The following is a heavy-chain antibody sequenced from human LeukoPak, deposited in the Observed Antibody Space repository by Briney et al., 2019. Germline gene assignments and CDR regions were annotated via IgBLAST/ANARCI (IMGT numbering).Heavy chain of an antibody. D-gene: IGHD3-22*01. CDR3: ATEGEKVVIPFDY. Sequence: GGSLRLSCAASGFIFTNAWMSWVRQAPGKGLEWAARIKSKTDGGTTDYAAPVKGRFTISRDNAKNSLYLQMNSLRAEDTAVYYCATEGEKVVIPFDYWGQGTLVTVSS. J-gene: IGHJ4*02. CDR2: IKSKTDGGTT. V-gene: IGHV3-15*01. CDR1: GFIFTNAW.